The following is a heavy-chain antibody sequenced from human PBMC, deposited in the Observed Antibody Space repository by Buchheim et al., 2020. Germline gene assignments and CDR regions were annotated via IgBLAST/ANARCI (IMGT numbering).Heavy chain of an antibody. J-gene: IGHJ4*02. CDR1: GFTFSSYW. V-gene: IGHV3-7*01. D-gene: IGHD6-13*01. CDR2: IKQDGSEK. CDR3: ARRPGIAAVGVEWYFDY. Sequence: EVQLVESGGGLVQPGGSLRLSCAASGFTFSSYWMSWVRQAPGKGLEWVANIKQDGSEKYYVDSVKGRFTISSDNAKNSLYLQMNSLRAEDTAVYYCARRPGIAAVGVEWYFDYWGQGTL.